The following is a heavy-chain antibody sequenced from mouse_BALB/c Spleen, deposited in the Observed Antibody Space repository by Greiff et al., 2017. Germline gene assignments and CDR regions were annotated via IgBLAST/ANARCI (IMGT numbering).Heavy chain of an antibody. D-gene: IGHD1-1*01. Sequence: QVQLKESAAELARPGASVKMSCKASGYTFTSYTMHWVKQRPGQGLEWIGYINPSSGYTEYNQKFKDKITLTADKSSSTAYMQLSSLTSEDSAVYYCARWGSSAYWGQGTTLTVSS. CDR1: GYTFTSYT. CDR3: ARWGSSAY. J-gene: IGHJ2*01. CDR2: INPSSGYT. V-gene: IGHV1-4*02.